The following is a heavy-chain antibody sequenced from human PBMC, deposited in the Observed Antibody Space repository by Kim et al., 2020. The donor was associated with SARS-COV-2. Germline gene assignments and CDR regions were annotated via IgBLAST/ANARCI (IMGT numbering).Heavy chain of an antibody. CDR2: ISSSGSTI. Sequence: GGSLRLSCAASGFTFSSYEMNWVRQAPGKGLEWVSYISSSGSTIYYADSVKGRFTISRDNAKNSLYLQMNSLRAEDTAVYYCCTCTFGGVIPQPDFDYWGQGTLVTVSS. D-gene: IGHD3-16*02. CDR1: GFTFSSYE. V-gene: IGHV3-48*03. CDR3: CTCTFGGVIPQPDFDY. J-gene: IGHJ4*02.